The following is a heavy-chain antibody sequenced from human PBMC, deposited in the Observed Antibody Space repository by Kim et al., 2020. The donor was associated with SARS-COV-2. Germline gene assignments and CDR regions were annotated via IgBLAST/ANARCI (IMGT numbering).Heavy chain of an antibody. Sequence: GGSLRLSCAASRFTFSSYGMHWVRQAPGKGLEWVAVISYDGSNKYYADSVKGRFTISRDNSKNTLYLQMNSLRAEDTAVYYCAKDSVSSSPIHLYYYYYGMDVWGQGTTVTVSS. J-gene: IGHJ6*02. D-gene: IGHD6-6*01. CDR3: AKDSVSSSPIHLYYYYYGMDV. V-gene: IGHV3-30*18. CDR2: ISYDGSNK. CDR1: RFTFSSYG.